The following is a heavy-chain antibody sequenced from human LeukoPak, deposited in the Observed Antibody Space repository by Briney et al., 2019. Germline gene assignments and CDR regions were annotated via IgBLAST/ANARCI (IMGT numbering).Heavy chain of an antibody. V-gene: IGHV1-46*01. CDR2: INPSGGST. CDR1: GYASTSYY. D-gene: IGHD4-23*01. CDR3: ARGRSPYGGVYYFDY. Sequence: ASVKVSCKASGYASTSYYIHWVRQAPGQGLEWMGVINPSGGSTSYVQKFQGRVTMTRDTSTSTVYKELSSLRSEDTAVYYCARGRSPYGGVYYFDYWGQGTLVTVSS. J-gene: IGHJ4*02.